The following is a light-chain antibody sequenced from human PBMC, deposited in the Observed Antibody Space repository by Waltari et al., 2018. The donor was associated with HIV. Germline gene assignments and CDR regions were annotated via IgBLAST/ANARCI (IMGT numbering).Light chain of an antibody. CDR2: DNN. CDR1: SSTFGNDF. CDR3: GTWDASLSVGV. J-gene: IGLJ3*02. V-gene: IGLV1-51*01. Sequence: QSVLTQPPSVSAAPGQKVTISCSVSSTFGNDFVSWYQHLPGSAPKLLMYDNNKRPSGISDRFSGSKSGTSATLGITGLQTGDEADYYCGTWDASLSVGVFGGGTKLTVL.